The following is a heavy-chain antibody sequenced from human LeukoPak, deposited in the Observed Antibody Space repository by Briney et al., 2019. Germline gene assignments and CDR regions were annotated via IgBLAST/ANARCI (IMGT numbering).Heavy chain of an antibody. J-gene: IGHJ6*04. CDR3: ARDLIVGATYYYAMDV. CDR2: ISTSSTYI. Sequence: GGSLRLSCAASGFTFSSYSMNWVRQAPGKGLEWVSFISTSSTYIYYADSLKGRFTISRDNAKNSLYLQMNSLRADDTAVYYCARDLIVGATYYYAMDVWGKGTTVTVSS. D-gene: IGHD3-10*01. V-gene: IGHV3-21*01. CDR1: GFTFSSYS.